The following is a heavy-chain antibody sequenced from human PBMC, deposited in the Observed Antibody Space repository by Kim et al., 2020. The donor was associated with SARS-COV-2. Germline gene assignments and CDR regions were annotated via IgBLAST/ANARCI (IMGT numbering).Heavy chain of an antibody. J-gene: IGHJ6*02. Sequence: STKTYADSVKGRFTISRDSATNTLYLQMNSLRAEDTAVYYCEGYYYGMDVWGQGTTVTVFS. CDR2: STK. V-gene: IGHV3-74*01. CDR3: EGYYYGMDV.